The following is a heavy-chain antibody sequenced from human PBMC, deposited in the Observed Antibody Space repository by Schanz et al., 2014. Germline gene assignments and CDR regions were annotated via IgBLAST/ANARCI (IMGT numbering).Heavy chain of an antibody. Sequence: QVQLVQSGVEVKKPGASVKVSCKASGYSFTGYYMNWVRQAPGQGLEWMGRIKPNSGDTSYAQKFQGRVTMTTDTSINTAYMELSRLTSDDTAVYYCARVAYCSGGYCYSGDHWGQGTLVTVSS. V-gene: IGHV1-2*06. D-gene: IGHD2-15*01. CDR3: ARVAYCSGGYCYSGDH. CDR1: GYSFTGYY. J-gene: IGHJ4*02. CDR2: IKPNSGDT.